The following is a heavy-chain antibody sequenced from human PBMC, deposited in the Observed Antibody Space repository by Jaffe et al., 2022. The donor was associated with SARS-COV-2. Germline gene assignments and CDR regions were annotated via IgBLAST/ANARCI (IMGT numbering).Heavy chain of an antibody. CDR2: IYTGGST. Sequence: QVQLQESGPGLVKPSQTLSLTCTVSGGSVSSGTYYWSWIRQPAGKGLERIGRIYTGGSTSYNPSLKSRVTISVDTSKNQFSLKLSSVTAADTAVYYCASGRRSTSFDYWGQGTLVTVSS. J-gene: IGHJ4*02. CDR1: GGSVSSGTYY. V-gene: IGHV4-61*02. CDR3: ASGRRSTSFDY. D-gene: IGHD1-26*01.